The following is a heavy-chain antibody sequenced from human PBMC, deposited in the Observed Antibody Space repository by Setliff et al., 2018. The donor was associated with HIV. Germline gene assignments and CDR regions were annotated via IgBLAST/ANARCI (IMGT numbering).Heavy chain of an antibody. V-gene: IGHV4-39*01. Sequence: SETLSLTCTVSGGSISSSSYYWGWIRQPPGKGLEWIGSIYYSGSTYYNPSLKSRVTISVDTSKNQFSLKLSSVTAADTAVYYCARGGDYVWGSYRPIDYWGQGTLVTVSS. J-gene: IGHJ4*02. D-gene: IGHD3-16*02. CDR2: IYYSGST. CDR3: ARGGDYVWGSYRPIDY. CDR1: GGSISSSSYY.